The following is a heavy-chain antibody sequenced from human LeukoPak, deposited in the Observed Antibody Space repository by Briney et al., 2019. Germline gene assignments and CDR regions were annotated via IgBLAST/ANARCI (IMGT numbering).Heavy chain of an antibody. CDR1: GGSISSGDYY. J-gene: IGHJ6*02. CDR3: ARESDPYYYYGMDV. Sequence: PSETLSLTCTVSGGSISSGDYYWSWIRQPPGKGLEWIGYIYYSGSTYYNPSLKSRVTISVDTSKNQFSLKLSSVTAADTAVYYCARESDPYYYYGMDVWGQGTTVTVSS. CDR2: IYYSGST. V-gene: IGHV4-30-4*01.